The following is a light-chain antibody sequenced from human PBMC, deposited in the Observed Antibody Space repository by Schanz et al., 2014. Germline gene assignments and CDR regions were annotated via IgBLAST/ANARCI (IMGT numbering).Light chain of an antibody. J-gene: IGKJ1*01. CDR1: QSVSSSY. Sequence: EIVLTQSPGALSLSPGDRATLSCRASQSVSSSYLAWYQQKPGQAPNVLIYGASRRATGIPDRFSGSGSGTDFTLTISRLEPEDFAVYYCQHYSLSPLFGQGTKVDI. CDR3: QHYSLSPL. CDR2: GAS. V-gene: IGKV3-20*01.